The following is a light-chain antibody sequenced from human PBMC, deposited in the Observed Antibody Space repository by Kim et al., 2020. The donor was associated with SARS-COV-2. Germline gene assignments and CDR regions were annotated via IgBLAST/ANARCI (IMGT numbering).Light chain of an antibody. CDR2: AAS. Sequence: ASVGDIVTITCRSRQGISSDLAWYQQMPDKAPKHLICAASNLQSGVPSRFSGSGSGTDFTLTISSLQPEDFATYYCLQDYSYPLTFGQGTKVEIK. CDR1: QGISSD. V-gene: IGKV1-6*01. CDR3: LQDYSYPLT. J-gene: IGKJ1*01.